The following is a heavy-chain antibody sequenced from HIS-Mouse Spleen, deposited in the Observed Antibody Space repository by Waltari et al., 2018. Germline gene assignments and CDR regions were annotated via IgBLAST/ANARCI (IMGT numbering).Heavy chain of an antibody. V-gene: IGHV3-30*18. Sequence: QVQLVESGGGVVQPGRSLRLSCAASGFTFSSYGMHWVRPAPGKGLEWLAVRSDDGSNKYYSDSVKGRFTISRDNSKNTLYLQMNSLRAEDTAVYYCAKEYSSSHNWFDPWGQGTLVTVSS. CDR3: AKEYSSSHNWFDP. CDR1: GFTFSSYG. D-gene: IGHD6-13*01. J-gene: IGHJ5*02. CDR2: RSDDGSNK.